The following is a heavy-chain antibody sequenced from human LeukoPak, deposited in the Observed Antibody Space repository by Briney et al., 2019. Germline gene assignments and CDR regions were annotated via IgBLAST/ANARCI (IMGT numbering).Heavy chain of an antibody. CDR2: IIPIFGTA. D-gene: IGHD3-3*01. Sequence: SVKVSCKASGGTFSSYAISWVRQAPGQGLEWMGGIIPIFGTANYAQKFQGRVTITADESTSTAYMELSRLRSDDTAVYYCARSVTIFGVATLGYWGQGTPVTVSS. J-gene: IGHJ4*02. CDR3: ARSVTIFGVATLGY. V-gene: IGHV1-69*13. CDR1: GGTFSSYA.